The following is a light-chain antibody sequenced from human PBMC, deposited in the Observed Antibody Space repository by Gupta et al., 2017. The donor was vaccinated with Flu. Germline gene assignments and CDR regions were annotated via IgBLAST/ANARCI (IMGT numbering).Light chain of an antibody. CDR2: GAS. J-gene: IGKJ1*01. V-gene: IGKV1-27*01. Sequence: DRQMTQSPSSLSAFVGDRVTITCRAGQGMSNYLAWYQQKSGKVPKLLIYGASTLQSGVPSRFSGSGSGTEFTLTISSLQPEDVATYYCQKYNTGPWSFGQGTKLEIK. CDR1: QGMSNY. CDR3: QKYNTGPWS.